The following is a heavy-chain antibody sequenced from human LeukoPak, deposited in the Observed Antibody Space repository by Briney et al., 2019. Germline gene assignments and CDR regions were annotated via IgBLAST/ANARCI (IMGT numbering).Heavy chain of an antibody. J-gene: IGHJ4*02. CDR3: ARVEAVYYYGSASPYSPY. V-gene: IGHV3-43D*03. CDR1: GFTFDDYA. D-gene: IGHD3-10*01. CDR2: ISWDGGST. Sequence: GGSLRLSCAASGFTFDDYAMHWVRQTPGKGLEWVSLISWDGGSTFYADSVKGRFTISRDNSKNSLYLQMNSLRAEDTALYYCARVEAVYYYGSASPYSPYWGQGTLVTVSS.